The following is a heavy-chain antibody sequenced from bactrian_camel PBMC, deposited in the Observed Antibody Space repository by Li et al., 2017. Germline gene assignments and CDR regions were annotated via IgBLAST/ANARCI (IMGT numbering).Heavy chain of an antibody. CDR3: AARGTNAFVRGIWSTDEYNY. Sequence: HVQLVEPGGDFVRPGGSLRLSCVASGYTYSSYCMYWFRRAPGKEREGVAAIDTDGTTIYADSVKGRFTISQDIPKNTVYLQMNSLKLEDTAMYYCAARGTNAFVRGIWSTDEYNYWGQGTQVTVS. CDR2: IDTDGTT. V-gene: IGHV3S1*01. D-gene: IGHD6*01. CDR1: GYTYSSYC. J-gene: IGHJ4*01.